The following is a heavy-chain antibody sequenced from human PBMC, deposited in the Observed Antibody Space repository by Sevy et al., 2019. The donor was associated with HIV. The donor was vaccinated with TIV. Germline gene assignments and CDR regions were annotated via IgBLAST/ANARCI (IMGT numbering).Heavy chain of an antibody. CDR1: GFTFNNAW. D-gene: IGHD3-3*01. Sequence: GGSLRLSCAASGFTFNNAWMSWVRQAPGKWLEWVGRIKSKTAGGTTDYAAPVKGRFTISRDDSKNTLYLQMNSLKTDDTAVYYCTTKKDFWSGYFYFDYWGQGTLVTVSS. J-gene: IGHJ4*02. V-gene: IGHV3-15*05. CDR2: IKSKTAGGTT. CDR3: TTKKDFWSGYFYFDY.